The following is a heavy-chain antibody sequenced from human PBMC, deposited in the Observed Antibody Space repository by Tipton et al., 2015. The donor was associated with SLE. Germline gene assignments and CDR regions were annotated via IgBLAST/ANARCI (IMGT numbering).Heavy chain of an antibody. CDR3: ARGGNNWNEAGY. Sequence: SLRLSCAASGFAFNIFWMSWVRQAPGKGLEWVANIKQDGSEIYYVDSVRGRFTISRDNAKNSLYLQMNSLRAEDTAVYYCARGGNNWNEAGYWGQGTLVTVSS. CDR2: IKQDGSEI. D-gene: IGHD1-20*01. CDR1: GFAFNIFW. J-gene: IGHJ4*02. V-gene: IGHV3-7*01.